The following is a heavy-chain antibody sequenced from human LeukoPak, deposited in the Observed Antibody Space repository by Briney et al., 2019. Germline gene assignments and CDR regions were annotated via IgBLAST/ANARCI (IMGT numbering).Heavy chain of an antibody. CDR1: GGSISSRNYY. Sequence: SETLSLTCTVSGGSISSRNYYWGWIRQPPGKGLEWIGSIYYSGTTYYNPSLKSRVSIKLDTSKNQFSLYLSSATAADTAVYYCASSGSYHSSPNWGQGTLVTVSS. J-gene: IGHJ4*02. CDR3: ASSGSYHSSPN. CDR2: IYYSGTT. V-gene: IGHV4-39*01. D-gene: IGHD1-26*01.